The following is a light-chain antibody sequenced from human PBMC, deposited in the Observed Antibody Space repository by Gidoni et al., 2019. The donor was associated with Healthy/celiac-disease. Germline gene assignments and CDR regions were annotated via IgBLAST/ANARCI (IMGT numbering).Light chain of an antibody. V-gene: IGKV3-11*01. Sequence: EIVLPQSPATLSLSPGERATLSCRASQSVSSYLAWYQQKPGQAPRLLIYDASNRATGIPARFSGSGSGTDFTLTISSLEPEDFAVYYCQQRSNWPPGTFXGXTKVXIK. CDR1: QSVSSY. CDR3: QQRSNWPPGT. CDR2: DAS. J-gene: IGKJ4*01.